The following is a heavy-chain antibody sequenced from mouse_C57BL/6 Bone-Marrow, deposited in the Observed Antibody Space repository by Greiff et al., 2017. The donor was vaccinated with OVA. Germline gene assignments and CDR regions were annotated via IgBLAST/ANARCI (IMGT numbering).Heavy chain of an antibody. V-gene: IGHV10-1*01. Sequence: EVMLVESGGGLVQPKGSLKLSCAASGFSFNTYAMNWVRQAPGKGLEWVARIRSKSNNYATYYADSVKDRFTISRDDSESMLYLQMNNLKTEDTAMYYCVSLTGSSMDYWGQGTSVTVSS. CDR3: VSLTGSSMDY. CDR2: IRSKSNNYAT. J-gene: IGHJ4*01. CDR1: GFSFNTYA. D-gene: IGHD4-1*01.